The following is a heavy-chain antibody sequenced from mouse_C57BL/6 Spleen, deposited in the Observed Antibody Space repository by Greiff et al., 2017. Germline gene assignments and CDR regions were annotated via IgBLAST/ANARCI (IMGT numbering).Heavy chain of an antibody. D-gene: IGHD2-1*01. CDR2: IYPGDGDT. CDR1: GYAFSSSW. J-gene: IGHJ2*01. V-gene: IGHV1-82*01. Sequence: VQLVESGPELVKPGASVKISCKASGYAFSSSWMNWVKQRPGKGLEWIGRIYPGDGDTNYNGKFKGKATLTADKSSSTAYMQLSSLTSEDSAVYFGARRYYGNLYYFDYWGQGTTLTVSS. CDR3: ARRYYGNLYYFDY.